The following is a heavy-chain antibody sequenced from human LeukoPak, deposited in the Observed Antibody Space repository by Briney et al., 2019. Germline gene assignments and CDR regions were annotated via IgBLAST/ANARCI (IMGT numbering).Heavy chain of an antibody. J-gene: IGHJ4*02. V-gene: IGHV3-23*01. CDR2: ISGSGGST. CDR3: AKDRGYYYDSSSYYGDY. D-gene: IGHD3-22*01. CDR1: GFTFSSYA. Sequence: GGSLRLSCAASGFTFSSYAMSWVRQAPGKGLEWVSAISGSGGSTYYADSVKGRFTISRDNSKNTLYLQMNSLRAEDTAVYYCAKDRGYYYDSSSYYGDYWGQGTLVTVSS.